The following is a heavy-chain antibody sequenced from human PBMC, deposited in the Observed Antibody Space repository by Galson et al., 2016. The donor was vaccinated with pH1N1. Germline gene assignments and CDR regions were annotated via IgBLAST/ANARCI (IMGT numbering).Heavy chain of an antibody. CDR1: GGTFGSYG. CDR2: IIPILNTA. D-gene: IGHD3-22*01. V-gene: IGHV1-69*06. J-gene: IGHJ2*01. Sequence: SVKVSCKASGGTFGSYGINWVRQAPGQGLEWMGGIIPILNTAKYAQNFQGRVTITADKSTTTAYMELSSLRSEDTAVYFCAREDYYDTDLSDWYFDLWGRGTLRTVSS. CDR3: AREDYYDTDLSDWYFDL.